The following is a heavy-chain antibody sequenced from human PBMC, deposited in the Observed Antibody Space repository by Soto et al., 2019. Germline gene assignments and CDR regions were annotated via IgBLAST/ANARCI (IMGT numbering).Heavy chain of an antibody. D-gene: IGHD2-21*02. Sequence: SETLSLTCAVSGGSISSGGYSWSWIRQPPGKGLEWIGYIYHSGSTYYNPSLKSRVTISVDRSKNQFSLKLSSVTAADTAVYYCARLNGGNSWFYPWGQRTLGTVSS. CDR3: ARLNGGNSWFYP. CDR1: GGSISSGGYS. V-gene: IGHV4-30-2*01. J-gene: IGHJ5*02. CDR2: IYHSGST.